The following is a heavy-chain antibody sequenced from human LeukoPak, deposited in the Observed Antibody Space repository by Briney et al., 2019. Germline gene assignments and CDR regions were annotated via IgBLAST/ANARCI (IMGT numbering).Heavy chain of an antibody. CDR1: GGSISSYY. D-gene: IGHD2-2*01. CDR2: IYPRGST. J-gene: IGHJ3*01. V-gene: IGHV4-4*07. CDR3: ARGRYCTATTCDAGGDAFDV. Sequence: PSETLSLARTVSGGSISSYYWSWIRQPAGKGLEWIGRIYPRGSTTYNSSLKSRVTMSADTSKNHFSLKLSSLTAADTAVYYCARGRYCTATTCDAGGDAFDVWGQGTMVTVSS.